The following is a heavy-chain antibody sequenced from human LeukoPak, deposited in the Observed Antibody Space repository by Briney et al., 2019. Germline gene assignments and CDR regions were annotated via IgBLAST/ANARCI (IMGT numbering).Heavy chain of an antibody. CDR3: ARAVVEDDAFDF. CDR2: INPNSGDT. J-gene: IGHJ3*01. D-gene: IGHD2-21*01. V-gene: IGHV1-2*02. Sequence: GASVKVSCKASGYSFTGYYMHWVRQAPGQGLEWMGWINPNSGDTKYAQKFQGRVTMTRDTSISTAYMELSRLRSDDTVFYYCARAVVEDDAFDFWGQGTMVTVSS. CDR1: GYSFTGYY.